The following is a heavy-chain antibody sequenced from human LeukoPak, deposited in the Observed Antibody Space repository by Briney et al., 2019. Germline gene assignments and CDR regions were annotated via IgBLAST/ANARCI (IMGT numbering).Heavy chain of an antibody. J-gene: IGHJ4*02. CDR1: GGSISSSRHY. D-gene: IGHD4-17*01. CDR3: ARQEGADYGDYWYYFDY. Sequence: PSETLSLTCSVAGGSISSSRHYWGWIRQPPGKGLEWIGNIYYGGSTYYNPSLKSRVTISVDTSKNQFSLKLSSVTAADTAVYYCARQEGADYGDYWYYFDYWGQGTLVTVSS. CDR2: IYYGGST. V-gene: IGHV4-39*01.